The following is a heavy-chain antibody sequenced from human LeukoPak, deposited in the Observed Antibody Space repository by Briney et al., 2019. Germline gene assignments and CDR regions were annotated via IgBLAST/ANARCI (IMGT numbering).Heavy chain of an antibody. Sequence: GGSLRVSCTASGFTFSSYSMNWVRQAPGKGLKWVSSISASGADTYYTDSVKGRFTISRDTSKNTLYLQMNSLRDEDTALYYCAKQLDSGNYYPTGDDYWGQGTLVTVSS. CDR3: AKQLDSGNYYPTGDDY. CDR1: GFTFSSYS. J-gene: IGHJ4*02. D-gene: IGHD3-10*01. V-gene: IGHV3-23*01. CDR2: ISASGADT.